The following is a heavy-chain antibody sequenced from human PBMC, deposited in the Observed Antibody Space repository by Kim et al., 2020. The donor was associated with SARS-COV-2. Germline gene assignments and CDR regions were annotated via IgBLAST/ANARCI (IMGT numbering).Heavy chain of an antibody. Sequence: THSTPSLQSRATISIDTSKNQCSLKLSSVTAADTAVYYWARQGWDWTFDYWGQGTLVTVSS. D-gene: IGHD1-1*01. CDR3: ARQGWDWTFDY. V-gene: IGHV4-59*08. CDR2: T. J-gene: IGHJ4*02.